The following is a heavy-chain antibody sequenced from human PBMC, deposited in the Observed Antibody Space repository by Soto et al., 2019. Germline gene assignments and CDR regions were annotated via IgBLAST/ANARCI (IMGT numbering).Heavy chain of an antibody. CDR3: ARAHYGEYGYGIDV. CDR1: GGSFSGYY. CDR2: INHSGST. Sequence: SETLSLTCAVYGGSFSGYYWSWIRQPPGKGLEWIGEINHSGSTNYNPSLKSRVTISVDTSKNQFSLKLSSVTAADTAVYYCARAHYGEYGYGIDVCGQGTTVTGS. V-gene: IGHV4-34*01. D-gene: IGHD4-17*01. J-gene: IGHJ6*02.